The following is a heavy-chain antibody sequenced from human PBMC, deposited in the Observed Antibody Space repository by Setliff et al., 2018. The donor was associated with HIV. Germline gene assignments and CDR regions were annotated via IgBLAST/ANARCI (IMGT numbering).Heavy chain of an antibody. Sequence: GALKISCEASGFPLYTYDMNWVRQAPGKALEWISFISHGGATKYYADSVKGRFTISRDNAKNSLYLVMNSLRADDTATYYCARDRLTSARYWTSDYWGQGTLVTVSS. CDR2: ISHGGATK. CDR3: ARDRLTSARYWTSDY. V-gene: IGHV3-48*01. J-gene: IGHJ4*02. D-gene: IGHD2-8*02. CDR1: GFPLYTYD.